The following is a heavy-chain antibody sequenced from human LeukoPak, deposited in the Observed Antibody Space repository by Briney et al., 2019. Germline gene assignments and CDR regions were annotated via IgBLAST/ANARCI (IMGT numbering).Heavy chain of an antibody. D-gene: IGHD3-9*01. CDR2: ISSSSYI. CDR3: ARRKQVDWYVDY. Sequence: PGGSLRLSCAASGFTFSSDSMSWVRQAPGKGLEWVSSISSSSYIYYADSVKGRFPISRHKAKNSLYMQMNSLRAEDTAVYYCARRKQVDWYVDYWGQGTLVTVSS. J-gene: IGHJ4*02. CDR1: GFTFSSDS. V-gene: IGHV3-21*01.